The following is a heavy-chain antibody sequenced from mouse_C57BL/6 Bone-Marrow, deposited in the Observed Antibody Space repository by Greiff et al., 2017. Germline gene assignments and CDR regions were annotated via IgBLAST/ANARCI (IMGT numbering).Heavy chain of an antibody. V-gene: IGHV5-17*01. J-gene: IGHJ4*01. D-gene: IGHD1-1*01. Sequence: EVKVVESGGGLVKPGGSLKLSCAASGFTFSDYGMHWVRQAPEKGLEWVAYISSGSSTIYYADTVKGRFTISRDNAKNTLFLQMTSLRSEDTAMYYCARPLYYSYGSSYVRDYWGQGTSVTVSS. CDR3: ARPLYYSYGSSYVRDY. CDR2: ISSGSSTI. CDR1: GFTFSDYG.